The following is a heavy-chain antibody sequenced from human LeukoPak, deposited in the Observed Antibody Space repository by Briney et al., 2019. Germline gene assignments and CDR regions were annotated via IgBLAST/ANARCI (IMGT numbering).Heavy chain of an antibody. CDR3: AGTFHQVLWYFDY. CDR2: IYHSGST. D-gene: IGHD2-2*01. CDR1: GDSISSGGYY. V-gene: IGHV4-30-2*01. J-gene: IGHJ4*02. Sequence: SETLSLTCTVSGDSISSGGYYWSWIRQPPGKGLEWIGYIYHSGSTYYNPSLKSRVTISVDRSKNQFSLKLSSVTAADTAVYYCAGTFHQVLWYFDYWGQGTLVTVSS.